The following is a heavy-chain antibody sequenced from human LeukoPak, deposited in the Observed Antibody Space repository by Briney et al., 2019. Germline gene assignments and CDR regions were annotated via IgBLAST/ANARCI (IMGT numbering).Heavy chain of an antibody. D-gene: IGHD1-26*01. J-gene: IGHJ2*01. CDR1: GDSVSSNSAA. CDR2: TYYRSKWFN. CDR3: ARSPSGSYFPYFDL. Sequence: SQTLSLTCVISGDSVSSNSAAWNWIRQSPSRGLEWLGRTYYRSKWFNHYAVSVKSRITINPDTSKNQFSLKLSSVTAADTAVYYCARSPSGSYFPYFDLWGRGTLVTVSS. V-gene: IGHV6-1*01.